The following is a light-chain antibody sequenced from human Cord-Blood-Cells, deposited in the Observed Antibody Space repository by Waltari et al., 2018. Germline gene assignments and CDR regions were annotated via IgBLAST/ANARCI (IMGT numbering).Light chain of an antibody. CDR1: SSDVGGYNN. V-gene: IGLV2-14*03. CDR3: SSYTSSSGYV. CDR2: DFS. J-gene: IGLJ1*01. Sequence: QSALTQPASVSGSPGQSITISCTGTSSDVGGYNNVSWYQQQPGKAPNLMIYDFSNRPSGVSNRFSGSKSGNTASLTISGLQAEDEADYYCSSYTSSSGYVFGTGTKVTVL.